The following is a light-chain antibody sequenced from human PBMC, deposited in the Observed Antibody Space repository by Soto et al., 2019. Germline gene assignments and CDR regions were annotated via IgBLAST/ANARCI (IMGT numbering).Light chain of an antibody. V-gene: IGLV2-14*01. J-gene: IGLJ3*02. CDR3: CSYTNSDTLV. CDR1: SSDVGDYNY. Sequence: QSALTQPASVSGSPGQSITISCTGTSSDVGDYNYVSWYQQHPDKAPKLMIYEVSNRPSGVSNRFSGSKSGNTASLTISGLQAEDEADYYCCSYTNSDTLVFGGGTQLTVL. CDR2: EVS.